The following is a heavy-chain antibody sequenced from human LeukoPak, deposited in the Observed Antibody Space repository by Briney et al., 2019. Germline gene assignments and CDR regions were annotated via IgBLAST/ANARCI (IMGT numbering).Heavy chain of an antibody. J-gene: IGHJ4*02. Sequence: PSETLSLTCAVYGGSFSGYYWSWIRQPPGKGLEWIGEINHCGSTNYNPSLKSRVTISVDTSKNQFSLKLSSVTAADTAVYYCARGLSLITGTTAVVATKGSLDYWGQGTLVTVSS. D-gene: IGHD1-7*01. V-gene: IGHV4-34*01. CDR3: ARGLSLITGTTAVVATKGSLDY. CDR1: GGSFSGYY. CDR2: INHCGST.